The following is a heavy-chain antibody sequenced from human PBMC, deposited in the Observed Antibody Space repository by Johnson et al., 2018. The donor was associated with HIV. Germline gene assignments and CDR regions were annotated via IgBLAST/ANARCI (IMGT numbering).Heavy chain of an antibody. CDR2: ISGSGGST. D-gene: IGHD3-10*01. CDR3: ANRGHLAWPETYAFDI. V-gene: IGHV3-23*01. J-gene: IGHJ3*02. Sequence: VQLLESGGGLVQPGGSLRLSCAASGFSFSSYAMSWVRQTPGKGLEWVSAISGSGGSTYYANSVEGRFTISRDNSKNTLYLQMNSLRAEDTAVYYCANRGHLAWPETYAFDIWGQGTMVTVSS. CDR1: GFSFSSYA.